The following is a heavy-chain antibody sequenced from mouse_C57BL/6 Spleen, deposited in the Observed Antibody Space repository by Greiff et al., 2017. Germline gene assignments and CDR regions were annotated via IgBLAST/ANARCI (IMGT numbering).Heavy chain of an antibody. CDR2: ISYSGST. CDR1: GYSITSGYD. Sequence: DVKVEESGPGMVKPSQSLSLTCTVTGYSITSGYDWHWIRHFPGNKLEWMGYISYSGSTNYNPSLKSRISITHDTSKNHFFLKLNSVTTEDTATYYCAREDYDGAMDYWGQGTSVTVSS. D-gene: IGHD2-4*01. V-gene: IGHV3-1*01. CDR3: AREDYDGAMDY. J-gene: IGHJ4*01.